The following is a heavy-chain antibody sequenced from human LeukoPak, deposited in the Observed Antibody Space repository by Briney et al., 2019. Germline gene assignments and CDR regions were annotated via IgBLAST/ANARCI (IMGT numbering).Heavy chain of an antibody. CDR1: GFTFSTYW. CDR2: INSDGSSA. Sequence: GGSLRLSCAASGFTFSTYWMHWVRQAPGKGLVWVSRINSDGSSADYADSVKGRFTISRDNAKNTLYLQMNSLKTVDTAVYYCTRGFSSMDNVVVVAATNWIDYWGQGTLVTVSS. D-gene: IGHD2-15*01. V-gene: IGHV3-74*01. J-gene: IGHJ4*02. CDR3: TRGFSSMDNVVVVAATNWIDY.